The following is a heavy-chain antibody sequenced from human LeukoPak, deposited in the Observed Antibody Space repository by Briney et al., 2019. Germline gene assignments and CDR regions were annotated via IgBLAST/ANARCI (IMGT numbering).Heavy chain of an antibody. D-gene: IGHD7-27*01. CDR1: GFTFRSHA. CDR2: ISHDGSNK. V-gene: IGHV3-30*04. Sequence: GALRLSCAAFGFTFRSHAINWVRQAPGKGLEGVGVISHDGSNKWYTDSVKGRFTMSRDNSKNTLSLQMNSLREEDTAVYYCVWASQGTYYDYWGQGTLVTVSS. J-gene: IGHJ4*02. CDR3: VWASQGTYYDY.